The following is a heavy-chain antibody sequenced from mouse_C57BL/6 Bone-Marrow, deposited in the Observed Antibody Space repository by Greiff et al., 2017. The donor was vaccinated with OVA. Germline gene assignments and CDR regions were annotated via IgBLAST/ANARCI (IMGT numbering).Heavy chain of an antibody. CDR2: IDPENGDT. V-gene: IGHV14-4*01. CDR1: GFNIKDDY. Sequence: EVQLQQSGAELVRPGASVKLSCTASGFNIKDDYMHWVKQRPEQGLEWIGWIDPENGDTEYASKFQGKATITADTSSNTAYLQLSSLTSEDTAVYYCTTSNDTTVVADYWGQGTTLTVSS. J-gene: IGHJ2*01. D-gene: IGHD1-1*01. CDR3: TTSNDTTVVADY.